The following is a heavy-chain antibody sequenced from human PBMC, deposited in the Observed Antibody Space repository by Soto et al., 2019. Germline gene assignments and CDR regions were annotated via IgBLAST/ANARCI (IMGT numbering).Heavy chain of an antibody. Sequence: SETLSLTCAVSGYSIASGYYWAWIRPPPGKGLEWIGSIYHAGSVYYNPSFNSRVAMSLDTSDNHFSLKLTSVTAADTAVYYCARTFDYYGMDVWGQGTTVTVSS. CDR2: IYHAGSV. CDR3: ARTFDYYGMDV. J-gene: IGHJ6*02. V-gene: IGHV4-38-2*01. CDR1: GYSIASGYY.